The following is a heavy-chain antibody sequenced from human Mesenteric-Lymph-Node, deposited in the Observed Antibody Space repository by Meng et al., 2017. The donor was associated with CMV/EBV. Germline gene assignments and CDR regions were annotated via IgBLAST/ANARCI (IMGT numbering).Heavy chain of an antibody. CDR3: ARGGPSITIFGVVRYYYGMDV. V-gene: IGHV3-48*03. J-gene: IGHJ6*02. CDR2: ITSNGRDI. CDR1: GFTFRSYE. Sequence: GGSLRLSCAASGFTFRSYEMVWVRQAPGKGLEWVSYITSNGRDIFYADSVEGRFTISRDNAKNSLYLQMNSLRAEDTAVYYCARGGPSITIFGVVRYYYGMDVWGQGTTVTVSS. D-gene: IGHD3-3*01.